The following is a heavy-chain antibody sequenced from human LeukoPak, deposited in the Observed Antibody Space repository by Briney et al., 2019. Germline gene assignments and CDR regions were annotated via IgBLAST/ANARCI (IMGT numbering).Heavy chain of an antibody. CDR3: ARRSSSLWDY. Sequence: SETLSLTCTVSGGSISSYYWSWIRQPPGKGLEWIGSIYYSGSTYYNPSLKSRVTISVDTSKNQFSLKLSSVTAADTAVYYCARRSSSLWDYWGQGTLVTVSS. D-gene: IGHD2-2*01. CDR2: IYYSGST. V-gene: IGHV4-39*01. J-gene: IGHJ4*02. CDR1: GGSISSYY.